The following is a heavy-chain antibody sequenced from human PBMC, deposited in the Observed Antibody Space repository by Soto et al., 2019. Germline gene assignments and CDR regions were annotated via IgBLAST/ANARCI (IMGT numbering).Heavy chain of an antibody. Sequence: GGSLRLSCIASGFTFSDYGMDWVRQPPGKGLEWISYISGSSGTIYYADSVKGRFTISRDNAKNAVYLQMNSLRDEDSAVYYCARGSSPSTPNWIGPWGQGTLVTVSS. CDR3: ARGSSPSTPNWIGP. J-gene: IGHJ5*02. V-gene: IGHV3-48*02. CDR1: GFTFSDYG. D-gene: IGHD6-6*01. CDR2: ISGSSGTI.